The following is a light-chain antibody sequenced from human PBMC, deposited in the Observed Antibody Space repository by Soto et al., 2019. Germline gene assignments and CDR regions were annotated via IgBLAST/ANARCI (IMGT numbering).Light chain of an antibody. V-gene: IGLV2-14*01. CDR1: SSDVGGYNY. CDR2: DVS. J-gene: IGLJ2*01. Sequence: QSVLTQPASVSGSPGQSITISCTGTSSDVGGYNYVSWYQQHPGKAPKLMIYDVSNRPSGVSNRFSGSKSGNTASLTSSGLQAEDEADYYCSSYTSSSNLMVFGGGTKLTVL. CDR3: SSYTSSSNLMV.